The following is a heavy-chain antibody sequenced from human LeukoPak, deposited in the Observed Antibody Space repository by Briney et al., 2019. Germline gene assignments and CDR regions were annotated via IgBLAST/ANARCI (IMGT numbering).Heavy chain of an antibody. CDR3: ATAIPPMGYSSSWYYFDY. V-gene: IGHV1-18*01. J-gene: IGHJ4*02. Sequence: GASVKVSCKASGYTFTSYGISWVRQAPGQGLEWMGWISAYNGNTNYAQKLQGRVTMTTDTSTSTAYMELRSLRSDDTAVYYCATAIPPMGYSSSWYYFDYWGQGTLVTVSS. CDR2: ISAYNGNT. CDR1: GYTFTSYG. D-gene: IGHD6-13*01.